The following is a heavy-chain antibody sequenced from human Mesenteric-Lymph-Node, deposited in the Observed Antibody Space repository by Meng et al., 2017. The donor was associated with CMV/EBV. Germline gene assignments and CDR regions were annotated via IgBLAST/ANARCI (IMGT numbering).Heavy chain of an antibody. V-gene: IGHV3-30*02. D-gene: IGHD3-3*01. J-gene: IGHJ4*02. CDR2: VQYEGRSK. CDR1: GFSFSNYG. Sequence: GESLKISCEASGFSFSNYGMHWVRQAPGKGLEWVAFVQYEGRSKYYPDSMKGRFTVSRDNSKNTLYLQMNNLRAEDTAVYYCAQAGEGAIFGVIAYWGQGTLVTVSS. CDR3: AQAGEGAIFGVIAY.